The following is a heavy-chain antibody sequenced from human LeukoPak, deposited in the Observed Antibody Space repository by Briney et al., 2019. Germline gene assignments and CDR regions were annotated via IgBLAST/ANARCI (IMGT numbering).Heavy chain of an antibody. CDR2: INPNNGGT. J-gene: IGHJ3*01. Sequence: ASVKVSCKASGYTFTGYYMHWVRQAPGQGLEWMGWINPNNGGTNYAHKFQGRVTMTRDTSISTAYMDLSRLKSDDTAVYYCAREGYGGGQDFDVWGQGTMVTVSS. V-gene: IGHV1-2*07. CDR1: GYTFTGYY. CDR3: AREGYGGGQDFDV. D-gene: IGHD1-26*01.